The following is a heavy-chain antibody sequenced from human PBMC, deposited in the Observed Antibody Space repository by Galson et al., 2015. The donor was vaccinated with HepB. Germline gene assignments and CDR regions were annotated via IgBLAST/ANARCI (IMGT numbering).Heavy chain of an antibody. Sequence: SLRLSCAASGFTFSSYAMHWVRQAPGKGLEWVAVISYDGSNKYYADSVKGRFTISRDNSKNTLYLQMNSLRAEDTAVYYCARAPFTMIVVVITPHFDYWGQGTLVTVSS. D-gene: IGHD3-22*01. CDR2: ISYDGSNK. CDR3: ARAPFTMIVVVITPHFDY. J-gene: IGHJ4*02. V-gene: IGHV3-30*04. CDR1: GFTFSSYA.